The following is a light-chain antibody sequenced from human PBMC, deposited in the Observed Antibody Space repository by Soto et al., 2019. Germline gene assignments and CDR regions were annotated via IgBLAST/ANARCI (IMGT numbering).Light chain of an antibody. CDR3: QQRSDWPLT. Sequence: EIVLTQSPATLSLSPGERATPTCRASQSVSSCLAWYQQKPGQAPRLLIYAASNRATGIPARFSGSGSGTDFTLTISSLEPEDFAVYYCQQRSDWPLTFGGGTKVEIK. CDR1: QSVSSC. J-gene: IGKJ4*01. CDR2: AAS. V-gene: IGKV3-11*01.